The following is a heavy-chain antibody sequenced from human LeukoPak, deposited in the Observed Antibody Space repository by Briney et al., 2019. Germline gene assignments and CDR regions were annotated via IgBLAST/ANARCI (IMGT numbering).Heavy chain of an antibody. V-gene: IGHV3-13*01. CDR1: GFTFIDYD. CDR2: IGIRGDT. D-gene: IGHD6-19*01. CDR3: ARGGIQVSGIDEFDY. Sequence: QSGGSLRLSCAASGFTFIDYDMHWVRQVIGKGLEWASAIGIRGDTHYSGSVKGRFTISRENAESSLYLQMNSLRAEDTAVYYCARGGIQVSGIDEFDYWGQGTLVTVSS. J-gene: IGHJ4*02.